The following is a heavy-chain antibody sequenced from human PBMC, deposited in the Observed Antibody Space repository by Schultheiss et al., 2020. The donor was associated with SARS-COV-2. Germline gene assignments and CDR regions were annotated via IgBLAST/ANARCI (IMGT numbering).Heavy chain of an antibody. CDR1: GYTFTRYY. Sequence: ASVKVSCKASGYTFTRYYMHWVRQAPGQGLEWMGWINPNSGGTNYAQKFQGRVTMTRDTSISTAYMELSRLRSDDTAVYYCARPVYDSSGFIADAFDIWGQGTMVTVSS. CDR3: ARPVYDSSGFIADAFDI. V-gene: IGHV1-2*02. CDR2: INPNSGGT. J-gene: IGHJ3*02. D-gene: IGHD3-22*01.